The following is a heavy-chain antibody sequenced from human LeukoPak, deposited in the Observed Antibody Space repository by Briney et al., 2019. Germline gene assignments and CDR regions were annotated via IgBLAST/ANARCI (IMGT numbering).Heavy chain of an antibody. Sequence: GGSLRLSCVASGFTFSTYAMSWVRQAPGKGLEWVFSISGSGGSTYYAEFVKGRSTISRDNSKNTLYLQMNSLRAEDTAVYYCAKGGQRYDFWRFDYWGQGTLVTVSS. CDR2: ISGSGGST. CDR1: GFTFSTYA. J-gene: IGHJ4*02. CDR3: AKGGQRYDFWRFDY. V-gene: IGHV3-23*01. D-gene: IGHD3-3*01.